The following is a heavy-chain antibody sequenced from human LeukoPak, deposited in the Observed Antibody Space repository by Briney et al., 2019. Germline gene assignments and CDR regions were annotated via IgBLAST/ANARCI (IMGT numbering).Heavy chain of an antibody. Sequence: AASVKVSCKASGGTFSSYAISWVRQAPGQGLEWMGRIIPIFGTANYAQKFQGRVTITADESTSTAYMELSSLRSEDTAVYYCASGSPDGDFGVGPTPFDYWGQGTLVTVSS. CDR2: IIPIFGTA. D-gene: IGHD3-3*01. CDR3: ASGSPDGDFGVGPTPFDY. J-gene: IGHJ4*02. V-gene: IGHV1-69*13. CDR1: GGTFSSYA.